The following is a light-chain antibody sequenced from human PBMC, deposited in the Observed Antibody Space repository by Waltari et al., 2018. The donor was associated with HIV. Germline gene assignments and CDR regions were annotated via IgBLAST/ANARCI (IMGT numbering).Light chain of an antibody. CDR2: EVS. CDR1: SSDVGSYTL. J-gene: IGLJ2*01. V-gene: IGLV2-23*02. Sequence: QSALTQPASVSGSPGQSIPISCTGTSSDVGSYTLVSWYQQHPGKTPKLMIYEVSKRPSGVSNRFSGSKAGNTASLTISGLQAEDEADYYCCSYAGSSTVFGGGTKLTVL. CDR3: CSYAGSSTV.